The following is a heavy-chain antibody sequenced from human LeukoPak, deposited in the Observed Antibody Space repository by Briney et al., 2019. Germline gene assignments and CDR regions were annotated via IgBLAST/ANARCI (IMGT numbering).Heavy chain of an antibody. CDR3: AREQDYGHFDY. CDR2: IYYSGST. Sequence: SETLSLTCTVSGVSISSYYWSWLRQPPGKGLEWIGYIYYSGSTNYNPSLKSRVTISVDTSKNQFSLKLSSVTAADTAVYYCAREQDYGHFDYWGQGTLGTVSS. CDR1: GVSISSYY. J-gene: IGHJ4*02. D-gene: IGHD3-16*01. V-gene: IGHV4-59*01.